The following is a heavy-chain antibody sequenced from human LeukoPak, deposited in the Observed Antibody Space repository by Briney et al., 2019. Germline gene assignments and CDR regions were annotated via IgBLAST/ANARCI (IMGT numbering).Heavy chain of an antibody. D-gene: IGHD6-13*01. CDR2: IDRSSNYI. CDR1: GFTFSRYS. CDR3: AKDRIAAAGTMDY. V-gene: IGHV3-21*01. Sequence: PGGSLRLSCAASGFTFSRYSMNWVRQAPGKGLEWVSSIDRSSNYIYYADSVKGRFTISRDNAKNSLYLQMNSLRAEDTAVYYCAKDRIAAAGTMDYWGQGTLVTVSS. J-gene: IGHJ4*02.